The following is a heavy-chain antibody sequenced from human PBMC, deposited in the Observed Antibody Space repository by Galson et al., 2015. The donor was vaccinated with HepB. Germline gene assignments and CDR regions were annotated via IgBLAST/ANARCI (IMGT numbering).Heavy chain of an antibody. CDR2: IIPIFGTA. CDR1: GGTFSSYA. D-gene: IGHD3-10*01. V-gene: IGHV1-69*13. CDR3: ARGGAGSGSRYFDY. Sequence: SVKVSCKASGGTFSSYAISWVRQAPGQGLEWMGGIIPIFGTANYAQKFQGRVTITADESTSTAYMELSNLRSEDTAVYYCARGGAGSGSRYFDYWGQGTLVTVSS. J-gene: IGHJ4*02.